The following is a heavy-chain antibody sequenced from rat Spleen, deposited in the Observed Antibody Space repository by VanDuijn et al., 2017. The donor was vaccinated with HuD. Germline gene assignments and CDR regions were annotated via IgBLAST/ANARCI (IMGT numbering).Heavy chain of an antibody. CDR1: GFTFSNYV. Sequence: EGQLVASGGGLVEPGRSLKLSCAASGFTFSNYVMDWVRQAPKKGLEWVASISTGGGNTYYPDSVKGRFTISRDNAKSTLYLQMNSLRSEDTATYYCAAQNYGYWYFDFWGPGTMVTVSS. CDR3: AAQNYGYWYFDF. CDR2: ISTGGGNT. J-gene: IGHJ1*01. V-gene: IGHV5-25*01. D-gene: IGHD1-11*01.